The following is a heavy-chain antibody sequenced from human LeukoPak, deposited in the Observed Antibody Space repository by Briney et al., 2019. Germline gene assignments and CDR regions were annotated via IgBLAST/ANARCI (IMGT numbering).Heavy chain of an antibody. CDR3: AKGGVFYYDSGLDY. D-gene: IGHD3-10*01. V-gene: IGHV3-30*02. J-gene: IGHJ4*02. Sequence: PGGSLRLSCAASGFIFSNYGMHWVRQAPGKGLEGVAFIRSDATNKYYADSVKGRFTISRDNSKNTLYLQMNSLNSEDTAVYYCAKGGVFYYDSGLDYWGQGTLVTVSS. CDR1: GFIFSNYG. CDR2: IRSDATNK.